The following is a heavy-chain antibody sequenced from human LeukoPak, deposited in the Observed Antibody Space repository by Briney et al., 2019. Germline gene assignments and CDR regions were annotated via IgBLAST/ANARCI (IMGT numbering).Heavy chain of an antibody. J-gene: IGHJ5*02. CDR3: PKDRGGCGNSVLCNWYHP. CDR2: TKQDGGEK. CDR1: GFTFSSFW. V-gene: IGHV3-7*01. D-gene: IGHD2/OR15-2a*01. Sequence: GGSLRLSCAASGFTFSSFWMSWVRHARGKGRVCASDTKQDGGEKYYVDSVRGRFTISRANAKNSLHLQMNSIRAEYRAVYHRPKDRGGCGNSVLCNWYHPWGEGTLVRV.